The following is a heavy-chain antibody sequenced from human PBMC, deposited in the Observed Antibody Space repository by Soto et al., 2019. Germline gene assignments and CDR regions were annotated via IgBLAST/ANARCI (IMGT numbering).Heavy chain of an antibody. Sequence: QVQLQQSGPGLVKPSQTLSLTCTVSGGSISYEYYHWTWIRQSPGKGLEWIGYVHYSGSIMYNPSFKSRVTISVDTSKNQFSLHLSSVTAADTAVYFCVREDEGGDREYYGLDVWGQGTTVTVSS. CDR1: GGSISYEYYH. CDR2: VHYSGSI. CDR3: VREDEGGDREYYGLDV. V-gene: IGHV4-30-4*08. J-gene: IGHJ6*02. D-gene: IGHD3-16*01.